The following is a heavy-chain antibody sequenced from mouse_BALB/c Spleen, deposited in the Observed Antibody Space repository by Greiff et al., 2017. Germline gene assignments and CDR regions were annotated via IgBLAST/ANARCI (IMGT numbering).Heavy chain of an antibody. Sequence: VQRVESGPGLVAPSQSLSITCTVSGFSLTSYGVHWVRQPPGKGLEWLGVIWAGGSTNYNSALMSRLSISKDNSKSQVFLKMNSLQTDDTAMYYCARDLSAYYGNYGDAMDYWGQGTSVTVSS. CDR2: IWAGGST. CDR3: ARDLSAYYGNYGDAMDY. CDR1: GFSLTSYG. D-gene: IGHD2-10*01. J-gene: IGHJ4*01. V-gene: IGHV2-9*02.